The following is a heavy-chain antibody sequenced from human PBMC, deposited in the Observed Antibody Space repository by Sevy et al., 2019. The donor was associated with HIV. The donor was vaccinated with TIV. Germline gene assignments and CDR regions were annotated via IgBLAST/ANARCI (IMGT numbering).Heavy chain of an antibody. Sequence: GGSLRLSCAASGFTFSNAWMNWVRQAPGKGLEWVGRIKSKTDGRTTDYAAPVKGRFTISRDDSKNTLYLQMNSLKTEDTAVYYCTTDGGGYNYGYYFDYWGQGTLVTVSS. D-gene: IGHD5-18*01. J-gene: IGHJ4*02. CDR1: GFTFSNAW. CDR3: TTDGGGYNYGYYFDY. CDR2: IKSKTDGRTT. V-gene: IGHV3-15*07.